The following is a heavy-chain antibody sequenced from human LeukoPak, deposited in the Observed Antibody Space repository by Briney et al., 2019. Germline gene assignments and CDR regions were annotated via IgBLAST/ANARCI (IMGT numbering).Heavy chain of an antibody. CDR1: GGSFSGYY. J-gene: IGHJ6*03. CDR2: INHSGST. CDR3: ARGIPVAGKYYYYYYYMDV. V-gene: IGHV4-34*01. D-gene: IGHD6-19*01. Sequence: SETLSLTCAVYGGSFSGYYWSWIRQPPGKGLEWIGEINHSGSTNYNPSLKSRVTISVDTSKNQFSLKLSSVTAADTAVYYCARGIPVAGKYYYYYYYMDVWGKGTTVTVSS.